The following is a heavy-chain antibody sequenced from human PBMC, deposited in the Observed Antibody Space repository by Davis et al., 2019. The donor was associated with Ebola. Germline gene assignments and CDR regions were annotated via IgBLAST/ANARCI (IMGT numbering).Heavy chain of an antibody. Sequence: ASVKVSCKASGYTFTSYDINWVRQATGQGLEWMGWMNPNSGNTGYAQKFQGRVTMTRNTSISTAYMELSSLRSEDTAVYYCARARRYSSSSRVWFDPWGQGTLVTVSS. CDR3: ARARRYSSSSRVWFDP. D-gene: IGHD6-6*01. J-gene: IGHJ5*02. CDR1: GYTFTSYD. V-gene: IGHV1-8*01. CDR2: MNPNSGNT.